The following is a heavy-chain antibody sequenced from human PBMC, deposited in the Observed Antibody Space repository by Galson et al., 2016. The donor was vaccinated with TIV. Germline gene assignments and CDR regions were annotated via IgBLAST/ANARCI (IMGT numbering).Heavy chain of an antibody. CDR1: GFTFGSYG. Sequence: SLRLSCATSGFTFGSYGMHWVRQAPGQGLQWVAYISFDGSEQYYRDSVKGRFTISRDRDTLFLQMNSLRRDDTAVYYCARVDNSYWFSPWGHGTLVTVSS. V-gene: IGHV3-30*19. D-gene: IGHD5-24*01. J-gene: IGHJ5*02. CDR3: ARVDNSYWFSP. CDR2: ISFDGSEQ.